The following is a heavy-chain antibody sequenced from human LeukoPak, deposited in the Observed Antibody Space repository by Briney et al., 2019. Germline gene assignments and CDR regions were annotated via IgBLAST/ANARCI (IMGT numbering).Heavy chain of an antibody. CDR2: IYTSGST. V-gene: IGHV4-61*02. J-gene: IGHJ4*02. Sequence: SETLSLTCTVSGGSISSGSYYWSWIRQPAGKGLEWIGRIYTSGSTNYNPSLKSRVTISVDTSKNQFSLKLSSVTAADTAVYYCARIGRTSGYYPLIDYWGQGTLVTVSS. CDR3: ARIGRTSGYYPLIDY. D-gene: IGHD3-22*01. CDR1: GGSISSGSYY.